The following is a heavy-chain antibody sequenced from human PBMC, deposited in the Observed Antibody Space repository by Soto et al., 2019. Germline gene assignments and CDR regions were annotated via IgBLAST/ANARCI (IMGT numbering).Heavy chain of an antibody. D-gene: IGHD2-15*01. CDR1: GYTFTSFG. J-gene: IGHJ4*02. Sequence: QVQLVQSGAEVKKPGASVKVSCKASGYTFTSFGISWVRQAPGQGLEYMGWISAYNGDATYAQKFQDRVTMTRDTSTSTAYMGLRSLRSDDTAVYYCARGRWQLNYWGQGTLVTVSS. CDR2: ISAYNGDA. V-gene: IGHV1-18*01. CDR3: ARGRWQLNY.